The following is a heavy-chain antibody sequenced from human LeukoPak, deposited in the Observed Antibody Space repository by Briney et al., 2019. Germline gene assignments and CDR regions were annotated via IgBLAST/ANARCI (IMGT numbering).Heavy chain of an antibody. CDR2: VSHSGSA. CDR3: ARSFAITFGGVIAFDY. D-gene: IGHD3-16*02. V-gene: IGHV4-34*01. J-gene: IGHJ4*02. Sequence: SETLSLTCAVYGGSVRDYYWSWIRQPPGKGLEWIGEVSHSGSANYSSSLKSRITISVDTSKNQFSLKLKSVTAADTAVYYCARSFAITFGGVIAFDYWGQGTLVTVSS. CDR1: GGSVRDYY.